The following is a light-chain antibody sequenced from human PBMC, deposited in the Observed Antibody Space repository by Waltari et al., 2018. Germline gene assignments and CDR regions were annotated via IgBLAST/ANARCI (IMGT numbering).Light chain of an antibody. CDR1: QDINTY. Sequence: DIQMTQSPSSLSSSVGDSVTITCSASQDINTYLNWYQQKPVKPPQRLIYAASSLQSGVPARFSGSGEGTLFTLTSSSLQPEDFGTYYGLKDNRAPLTCGGGTKVEI. CDR3: LKDNRAPLT. J-gene: IGKJ4*01. CDR2: AAS. V-gene: IGKV1-17*01.